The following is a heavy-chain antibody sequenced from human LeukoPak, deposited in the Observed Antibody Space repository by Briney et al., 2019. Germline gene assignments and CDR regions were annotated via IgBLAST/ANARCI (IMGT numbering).Heavy chain of an antibody. CDR3: AKEESRYYDILTGYYNVHFFDY. Sequence: GGSLRLSCAASGFTFSSYGMHWVRQAPGKGLEWVAVISYDGSNKYYADSVKGRFTISRDNSKNTLYLQMNSLRAEDTAVYYCAKEESRYYDILTGYYNVHFFDYWGQGTLVTVSS. V-gene: IGHV3-30*18. D-gene: IGHD3-9*01. CDR2: ISYDGSNK. CDR1: GFTFSSYG. J-gene: IGHJ4*02.